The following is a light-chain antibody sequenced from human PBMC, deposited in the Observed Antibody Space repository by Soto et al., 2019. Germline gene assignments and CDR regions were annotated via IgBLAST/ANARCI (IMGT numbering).Light chain of an antibody. J-gene: IGKJ1*01. CDR1: QSVSNNY. V-gene: IGKV3D-20*02. Sequence: EIVLTQSPGTLSLSPGERATLSCRASQSVSNNYLAWYQQKPGQAPRLLIYGASNRATGIPDRFSGSGSDTDFTLKISRVEAEDVGVYYCMQGTHWPPTFGQGTKVDIK. CDR3: MQGTHWPPT. CDR2: GAS.